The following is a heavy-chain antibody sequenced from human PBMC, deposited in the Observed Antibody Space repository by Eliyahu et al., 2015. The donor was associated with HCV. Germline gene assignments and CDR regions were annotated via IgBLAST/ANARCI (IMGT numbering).Heavy chain of an antibody. V-gene: IGHV3-7*01. CDR3: AREWVATISWPEFRSYWYFDL. Sequence: EVQLVESGGGLVQPGGSLRLSCAASGFTFSNYYMSWVRQAPGKGLEWVANIKQDGSEKYYVDSVKGRFTISRDNAENSLYLQMNSLRGEDTAVYYCAREWVATISWPEFRSYWYFDLWGRGTLVTVSS. CDR2: IKQDGSEK. D-gene: IGHD5-12*01. CDR1: GFTFSNYY. J-gene: IGHJ2*01.